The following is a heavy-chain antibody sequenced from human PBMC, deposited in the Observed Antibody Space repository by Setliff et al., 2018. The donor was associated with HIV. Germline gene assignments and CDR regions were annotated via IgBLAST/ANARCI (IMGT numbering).Heavy chain of an antibody. J-gene: IGHJ4*02. CDR3: ARVPSGLWFGKWGN. Sequence: KPSETLSLTCSVSGVSISGPIGITYYWDWLRQPPGKGLEWIGNIHYSRGSSYNASLKSRVTISLDTSKNHFSLNLTSVAAADTAVYYCARVPSGLWFGKWGNWGQGTLVTVSS. D-gene: IGHD3-10*01. CDR2: IHYSRGS. CDR1: GVSISGPIGITYY. V-gene: IGHV4-39*02.